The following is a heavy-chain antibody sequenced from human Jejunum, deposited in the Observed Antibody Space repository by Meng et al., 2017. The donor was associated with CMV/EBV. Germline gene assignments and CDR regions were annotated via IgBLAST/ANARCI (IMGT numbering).Heavy chain of an antibody. CDR3: ARDSSGSSYVTYYYYAMDV. CDR2: IKQDGSEK. D-gene: IGHD1-26*01. V-gene: IGHV3-7*01. Sequence: SYWMSWVRQAPGKGLDWVANIKQDGSEKYYVDSVKGRFTISRDNAKNSLYLQMNSLRAEDTAVYYCARDSSGSSYVTYYYYAMDVWGQGTTVTVSS. CDR1: SYW. J-gene: IGHJ6*02.